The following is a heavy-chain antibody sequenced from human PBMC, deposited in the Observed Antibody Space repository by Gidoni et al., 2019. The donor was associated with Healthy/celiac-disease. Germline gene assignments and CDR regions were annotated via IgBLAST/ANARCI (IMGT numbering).Heavy chain of an antibody. CDR1: GFTFSSYA. V-gene: IGHV3-23*01. D-gene: IGHD4-17*01. CDR3: AKDDYGDLSGGFDY. J-gene: IGHJ4*02. CDR2: ISGSGGST. Sequence: EVQLLESGGGLVQPGGSLRLSCAASGFTFSSYAMSWVRQAPGEGLEWVAAISGSGGSTYYADSVKGRFTISRDNSKNTLYLQMNSLRAEDTAVYYCAKDDYGDLSGGFDYWGQGTLVTVSS.